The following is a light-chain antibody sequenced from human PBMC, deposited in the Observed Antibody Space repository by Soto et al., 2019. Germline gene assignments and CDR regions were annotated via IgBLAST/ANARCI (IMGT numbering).Light chain of an antibody. CDR1: QSVSSY. Sequence: EIVLTQSPGSLSLSPGERATLSCRASQSVSSYLAWYQQKPGQAPRLLIYGASSRATGFPDRFSGSGSGTAFSLTISRLEPEDSAVYYCQQYSSPPRTFGQGTKVDIK. CDR2: GAS. J-gene: IGKJ1*01. V-gene: IGKV3-20*01. CDR3: QQYSSPPRT.